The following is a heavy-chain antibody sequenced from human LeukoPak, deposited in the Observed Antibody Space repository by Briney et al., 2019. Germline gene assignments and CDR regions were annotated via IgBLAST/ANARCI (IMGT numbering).Heavy chain of an antibody. J-gene: IGHJ4*02. D-gene: IGHD3-3*01. CDR3: ASNEWSGYYFDY. CDR1: GGSIRSSSYY. V-gene: IGHV4-39*07. Sequence: SETLSLTCTVSGGSIRSSSYYWGWIRQPPGKGLEWIASIYYSGSTYYNPSLKSRVTISVDTSKNQFSLKLRSVTAADTALYYCASNEWSGYYFDYWGQGTLVTVSS. CDR2: IYYSGST.